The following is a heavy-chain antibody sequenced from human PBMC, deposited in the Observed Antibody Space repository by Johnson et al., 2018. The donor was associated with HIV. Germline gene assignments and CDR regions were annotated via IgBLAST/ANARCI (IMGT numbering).Heavy chain of an antibody. V-gene: IGHV3-15*01. Sequence: VQLVESGGGLVKPGGSLRLSCAASGFTFSNAWMSWVRQAPGKGLEWVGRIKSKTDGGTTDYAAPVKGRFTISRDDSKNTLYLQMNSLKTEDTAVYYCTTGYSGSYLGAFDIWGQGTMVTVSS. CDR3: TTGYSGSYLGAFDI. CDR2: IKSKTDGGTT. CDR1: GFTFSNAW. J-gene: IGHJ3*02. D-gene: IGHD1-26*01.